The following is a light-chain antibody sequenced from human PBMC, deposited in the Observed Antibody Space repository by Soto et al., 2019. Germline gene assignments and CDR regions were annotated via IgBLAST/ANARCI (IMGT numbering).Light chain of an antibody. Sequence: DTQMTQSPYSLSASVGDRVTITCRASEAISICLAWYQQKPGKVPNLLIYGASTLQSGVPSRFSGSGSGTDFTLTISSLQPEDVAIYYCQKYNNVPFTFGPGTKVEIK. CDR3: QKYNNVPFT. V-gene: IGKV1-27*01. J-gene: IGKJ3*01. CDR1: EAISIC. CDR2: GAS.